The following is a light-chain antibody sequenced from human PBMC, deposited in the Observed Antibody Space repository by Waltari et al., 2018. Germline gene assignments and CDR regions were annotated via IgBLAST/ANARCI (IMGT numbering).Light chain of an antibody. V-gene: IGLV2-14*01. CDR1: SSDVGGYNY. J-gene: IGLJ3*02. CDR2: DVS. CDR3: SSYTSSSTWV. Sequence: QSALTQPASVSGSPGQSITTSCTATSSDVGGYNYVSWYQQHPGKAPKLMIYDVSKRPSGVSNRFSGSKSGNTASLTISGLQAEDEADYYCSSYTSSSTWVFGGGTKLTVL.